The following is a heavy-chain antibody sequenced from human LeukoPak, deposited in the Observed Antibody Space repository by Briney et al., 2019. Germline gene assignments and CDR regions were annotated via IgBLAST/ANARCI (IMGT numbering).Heavy chain of an antibody. CDR2: ISGSDGST. Sequence: GGSLRLSCATSGFIFNYYAMNWVRQAPGKGLEWVSGISGSDGSTYYADSVKGRFSISRDNSKKTLFLQMNSLRAEDTAVYYCAKSGYSSGWFRAFDIWGQGTLVTVSS. CDR1: GFIFNYYA. J-gene: IGHJ3*02. D-gene: IGHD6-19*01. CDR3: AKSGYSSGWFRAFDI. V-gene: IGHV3-23*01.